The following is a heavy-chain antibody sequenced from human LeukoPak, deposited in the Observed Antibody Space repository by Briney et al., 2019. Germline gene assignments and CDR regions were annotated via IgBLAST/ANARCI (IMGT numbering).Heavy chain of an antibody. CDR3: ARGGTITFGGVIASEDC. CDR1: GFTFSGYS. D-gene: IGHD3-16*01. Sequence: PGGSLRLSCAASGFTFSGYSMNWFRQAPEKGLEWISYISSSSTTIYYADSVKGRFTISRDNVKISLYLQMNSLRADDTAVYYCARGGTITFGGVIASEDCWGQGTLVTVSS. V-gene: IGHV3-48*01. J-gene: IGHJ4*02. CDR2: ISSSSTTI.